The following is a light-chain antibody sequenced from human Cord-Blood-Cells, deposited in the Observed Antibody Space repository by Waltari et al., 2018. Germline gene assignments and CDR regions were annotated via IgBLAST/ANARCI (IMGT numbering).Light chain of an antibody. CDR3: CSYAGSSTYV. V-gene: IGLV2-23*01. Sequence: QSALTQPASVSGSPGQSITIYCTGTSSDVGSYNLVSWYHQYPGKAPKHMIYEGSKRPSGVSNRFSGSKSGNTASLTISGLQAEDEADYYCCSYAGSSTYVFGTGTKVTVL. CDR1: SSDVGSYNL. J-gene: IGLJ1*01. CDR2: EGS.